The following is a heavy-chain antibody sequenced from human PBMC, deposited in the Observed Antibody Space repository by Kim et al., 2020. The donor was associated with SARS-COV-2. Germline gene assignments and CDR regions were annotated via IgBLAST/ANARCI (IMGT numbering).Heavy chain of an antibody. Sequence: GGSLRLSCAASGFTFDDYAMHWVRQAPGKGLEWVSGISWNSGSIGYADSVKGRFTISRDNAKNSLYLQMNSLRAEDTALYYCAKDIATVTYYYFDYWGQGTLVTVSS. CDR1: GFTFDDYA. CDR3: AKDIATVTYYYFDY. D-gene: IGHD4-17*01. J-gene: IGHJ4*02. CDR2: ISWNSGSI. V-gene: IGHV3-9*01.